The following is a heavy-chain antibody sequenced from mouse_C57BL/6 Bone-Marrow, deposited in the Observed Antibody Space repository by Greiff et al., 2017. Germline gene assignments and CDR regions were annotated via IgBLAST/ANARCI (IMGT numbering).Heavy chain of an antibody. CDR1: GYTFTSYW. CDR2: IDPSDSYT. CDR3: ARGLHYYGSSYRFAY. Sequence: QVQLKQPGAELVMPGASVKLSCTASGYTFTSYWMHWVKQRPGQGLEWIGEIDPSDSYTNYNQKFKGKSTLTVDKSSSTAYMQLSSLTSEDSAVYYCARGLHYYGSSYRFAYWGQGTLVTVSA. D-gene: IGHD1-1*01. J-gene: IGHJ3*01. V-gene: IGHV1-69*01.